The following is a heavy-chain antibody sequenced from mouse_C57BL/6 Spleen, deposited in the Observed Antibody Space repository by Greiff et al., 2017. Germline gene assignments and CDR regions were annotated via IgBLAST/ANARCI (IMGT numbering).Heavy chain of an antibody. Sequence: QVQLQQPGAELVKPGASVKLSCKASGYTFTSYWMQWVKQRPGQGLEWIGEIDPSDSYTNYNQKFKGKATLTVDTSSSTAYMQLSSLTSEDSAVYYCARREPAYWGQGTLVNVSA. V-gene: IGHV1-50*01. CDR3: ARREPAY. CDR2: IDPSDSYT. J-gene: IGHJ3*01. CDR1: GYTFTSYW.